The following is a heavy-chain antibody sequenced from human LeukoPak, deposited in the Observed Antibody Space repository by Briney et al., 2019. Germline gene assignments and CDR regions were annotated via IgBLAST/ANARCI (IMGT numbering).Heavy chain of an antibody. CDR1: GGSISSGGYS. D-gene: IGHD5-12*01. CDR3: ARGPSYNGYAPGVYETTGGLYDY. CDR2: IYHSGST. Sequence: SQTLSLTCAVSGGSISSGGYSWSWIRQPPGKGLEWIGYIYHSGSTYYNPSLKSRVTISVDRSKNQFSLKLSSVTAADTAVYYCARGPSYNGYAPGVYETTGGLYDYWGQGTLVTVSS. V-gene: IGHV4-30-2*01. J-gene: IGHJ4*02.